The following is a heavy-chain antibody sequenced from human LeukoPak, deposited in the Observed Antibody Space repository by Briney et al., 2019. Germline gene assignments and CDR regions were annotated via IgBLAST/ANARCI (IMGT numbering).Heavy chain of an antibody. V-gene: IGHV3-48*04. CDR3: AAGGGVNNWFDP. CDR1: GFTFSSYS. CDR2: ISSSSSSI. Sequence: GGSLRLSCAASGFTFSSYSMNWVRQAPGKGLEWVSYISSSSSSIYYANSVKGRFTISRDNAKNSLYLQMNSLRAEDTAVYYCAAGGGVNNWFDPWGQGTLVTVSS. D-gene: IGHD2-15*01. J-gene: IGHJ5*02.